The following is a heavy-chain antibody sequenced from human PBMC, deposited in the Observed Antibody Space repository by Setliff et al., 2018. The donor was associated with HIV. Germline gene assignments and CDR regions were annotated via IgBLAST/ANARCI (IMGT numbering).Heavy chain of an antibody. CDR2: IYPNSGGT. CDR1: GYTLTGYY. D-gene: IGHD4-17*01. CDR3: ARETTVVMGDDVDNYHYSYMDV. Sequence: ASLKVSCKASGYTLTGYYIHWVRQAPGQGLEWMGRIYPNSGGTNFAQKFQGRVTMTRDTSISTAYMELSRLTSDDTAMYYCARETTVVMGDDVDNYHYSYMDVWGKGTTVTVSS. J-gene: IGHJ6*03. V-gene: IGHV1-2*06.